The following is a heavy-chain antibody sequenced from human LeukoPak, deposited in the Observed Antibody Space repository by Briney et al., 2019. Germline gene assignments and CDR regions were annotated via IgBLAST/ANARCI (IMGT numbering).Heavy chain of an antibody. CDR2: TNHSGST. CDR1: GGPFSGYY. V-gene: IGHV4-34*01. D-gene: IGHD1-26*01. CDR3: ARVRDSGSYYFDY. Sequence: SETLSLTCAVYGGPFSGYYWSWIRQPPGKGLEWIGETNHSGSTNYNPSLKGRVTISVDTSKNQFSLKLSSVTAADTAVYYCARVRDSGSYYFDYWGQGTLVTVSS. J-gene: IGHJ4*02.